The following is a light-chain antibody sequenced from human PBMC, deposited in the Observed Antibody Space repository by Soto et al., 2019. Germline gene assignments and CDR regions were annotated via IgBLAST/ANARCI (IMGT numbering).Light chain of an antibody. V-gene: IGLV2-14*01. Sequence: QSALTQPASVSGSPGQSITISCAGTSSDIGGYNYVPWYQQHPGKAPKVMIYEVSNRPSGVSNRFSGSKSGNTASLTISGLQAEDEADYYCSSYKSSSTLYVFGSGTKVTVL. CDR2: EVS. J-gene: IGLJ1*01. CDR1: SSDIGGYNY. CDR3: SSYKSSSTLYV.